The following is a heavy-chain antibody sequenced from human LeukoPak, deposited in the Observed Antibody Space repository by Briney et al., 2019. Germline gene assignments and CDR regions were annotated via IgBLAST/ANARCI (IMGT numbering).Heavy chain of an antibody. Sequence: GGSLRLSCAASIFAFNNAWMSWLRQAPGKGLEGVGHIKSKTDGGTTDYAAPVQGRFTISRDDSEDRLNLQMNSLKTGDTAVYYCTAVPHDSAVWGQGTLVTVSS. V-gene: IGHV3-15*01. D-gene: IGHD3-22*01. CDR2: IKSKTDGGTT. J-gene: IGHJ4*02. CDR1: IFAFNNAW. CDR3: TAVPHDSAV.